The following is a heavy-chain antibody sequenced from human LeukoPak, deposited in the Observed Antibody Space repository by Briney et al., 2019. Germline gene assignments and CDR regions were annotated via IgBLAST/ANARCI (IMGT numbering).Heavy chain of an antibody. V-gene: IGHV4-30-2*01. CDR1: GGSISSGGYY. D-gene: IGHD3-22*01. Sequence: SETLSLTCTVSGGSISSGGYYWSWIRQPPGKGLEWIGYIYHSGSTYYNPSLKSRVTISVDRSKNQFSLKLSSVTAADTAVYYCARDNGLDYYDSSGYFDYWGQGTLVTVSS. CDR2: IYHSGST. J-gene: IGHJ4*02. CDR3: ARDNGLDYYDSSGYFDY.